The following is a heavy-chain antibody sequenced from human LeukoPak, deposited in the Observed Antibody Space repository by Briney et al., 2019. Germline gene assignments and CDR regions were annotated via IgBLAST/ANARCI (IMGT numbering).Heavy chain of an antibody. J-gene: IGHJ4*02. Sequence: SETLSLTCAVFGGSFSGYYWSWIRQPPGKGLEWIGEINHSGSTNYNPSLKSRVTISVDTSENQFSLKLSSVTAADTAVYYCVRAAGDCTGGSCPFFAYWGQGTLVTVSS. CDR1: GGSFSGYY. CDR3: VRAAGDCTGGSCPFFAY. V-gene: IGHV4-34*01. CDR2: INHSGST. D-gene: IGHD2-15*01.